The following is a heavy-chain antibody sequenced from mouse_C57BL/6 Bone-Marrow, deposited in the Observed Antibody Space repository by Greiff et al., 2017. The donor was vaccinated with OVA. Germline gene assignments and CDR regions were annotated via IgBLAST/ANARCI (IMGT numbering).Heavy chain of an antibody. J-gene: IGHJ3*01. CDR1: GYTFTSYW. V-gene: IGHV1-52*01. D-gene: IGHD2-2*01. CDR2: IDPSDSET. Sequence: QVQLQQSGAELVRPGSSVKLSCKASGYTFTSYWMHWVKQRPIQGLEWIGNIDPSDSETHYNQKFKDKATLTVDKSSSTAYMQLSSLTSEDSAVYYCAREDGYDDWFAYWGQGTLVTVSA. CDR3: AREDGYDDWFAY.